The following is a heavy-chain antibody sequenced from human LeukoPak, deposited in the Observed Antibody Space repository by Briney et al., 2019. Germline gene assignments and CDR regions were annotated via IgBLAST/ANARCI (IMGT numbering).Heavy chain of an antibody. CDR2: ISSSGNII. CDR3: ARATAADTAMIYFDY. CDR1: GFTFSDYY. D-gene: IGHD5-18*01. J-gene: IGHJ4*02. Sequence: PGGSLRLSCAASGFTFSDYYMSWIRQAPGKGVEWVSYISSSGNIIYSADSVKGRFTISRDNAKNSLYLQINSLRAEDTAVYYCARATAADTAMIYFDYWGQGTLVTVSS. V-gene: IGHV3-11*01.